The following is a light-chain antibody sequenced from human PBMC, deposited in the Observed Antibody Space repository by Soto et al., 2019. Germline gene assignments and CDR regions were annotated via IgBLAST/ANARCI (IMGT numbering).Light chain of an antibody. CDR1: QSVSSY. J-gene: IGKJ2*01. Sequence: EIVLTQSPATLSLSPGERATLSCRASQSVSSYLAWYQQKPGQAPRLLIYDASNRVTGIPARFSGSGSGTDFTLTISSLEPEDFAVYYCEQRNNWPPNTFGQGTKLEIK. CDR3: EQRNNWPPNT. V-gene: IGKV3-11*01. CDR2: DAS.